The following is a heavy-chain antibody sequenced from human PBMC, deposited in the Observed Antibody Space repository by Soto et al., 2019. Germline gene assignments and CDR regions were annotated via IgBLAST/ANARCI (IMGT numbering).Heavy chain of an antibody. CDR2: IYPGDSDT. D-gene: IGHD3-10*01. Sequence: GESLKISCKGSGYSFAGYWIGWVRQMPGKGLDWMGVIYPGDSDTRYSPSFHGQVTISADRSISTAYLQWSSLKASDTAMYFCARLPGVRGVFDGFNVWGQGTMDTVSS. V-gene: IGHV5-51*01. J-gene: IGHJ3*01. CDR3: ARLPGVRGVFDGFNV. CDR1: GYSFAGYW.